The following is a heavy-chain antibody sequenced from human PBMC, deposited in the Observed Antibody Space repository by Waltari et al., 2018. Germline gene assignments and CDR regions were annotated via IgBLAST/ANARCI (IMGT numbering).Heavy chain of an antibody. J-gene: IGHJ3*02. V-gene: IGHV3-9*01. CDR3: VKKNDEVYDRNGLVYDAFDM. Sequence: EVQLVESGGGLVQPGRSLGLSCPASGFTFDDYAMHWVRQVPGKGLEWVSGINWNSGSIGYGDSVKGRFIISRDNARNFLYLQMNSLTTEDTALYYCVKKNDEVYDRNGLVYDAFDMWGQGTMVTV. D-gene: IGHD3-22*01. CDR1: GFTFDDYA. CDR2: INWNSGSI.